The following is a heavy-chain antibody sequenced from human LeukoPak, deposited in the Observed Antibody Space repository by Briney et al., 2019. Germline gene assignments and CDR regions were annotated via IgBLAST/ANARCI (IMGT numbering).Heavy chain of an antibody. J-gene: IGHJ4*02. CDR3: AKEGYDILTGYYNSAWYYFDY. Sequence: GGSLRLSCAASGFTVSSNDMSWVRQAPGKGLECISVIYSGGSTDYADSVKGRLTISRDNSKNTLYLQMNSLRAEDTAVYYCAKEGYDILTGYYNSAWYYFDYWGQGTLVTVSS. CDR2: IYSGGST. CDR1: GFTVSSND. D-gene: IGHD3-9*01. V-gene: IGHV3-53*05.